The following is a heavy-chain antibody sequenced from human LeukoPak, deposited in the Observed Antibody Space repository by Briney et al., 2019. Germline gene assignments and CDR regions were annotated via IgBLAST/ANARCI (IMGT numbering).Heavy chain of an antibody. D-gene: IGHD1-1*01. CDR3: ATATGSIYYYFDY. J-gene: IGHJ4*01. V-gene: IGHV1-24*01. CDR1: GYTLTELS. CDR2: FDPEDGET. Sequence: ASVTVSCKVSGYTLTELSMHWVRQAPGKGLEWMGGFDPEDGETIYAQKFQGRVTMTEDTSTDTAYMELSSLRSEDTAVYYCATATGSIYYYFDYWGQRTLLTVSS.